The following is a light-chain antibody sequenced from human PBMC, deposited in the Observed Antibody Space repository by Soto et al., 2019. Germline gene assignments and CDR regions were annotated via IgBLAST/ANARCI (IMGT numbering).Light chain of an antibody. V-gene: IGLV2-11*01. J-gene: IGLJ3*02. Sequence: QSALTQPRSVSGSPGQSVTISCTGTSSDVGGYNYVSWYQQYPGKAPKVMIYDVSKRPSGVPDRCSGSKSGNTASLTISWLQAEDEADYYCCSYAGSYSWVFGGGTKLTVL. CDR2: DVS. CDR3: CSYAGSYSWV. CDR1: SSDVGGYNY.